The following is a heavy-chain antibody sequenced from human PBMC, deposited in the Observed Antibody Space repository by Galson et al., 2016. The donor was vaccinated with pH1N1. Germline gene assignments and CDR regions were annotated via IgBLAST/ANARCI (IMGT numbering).Heavy chain of an antibody. CDR2: IYYSGST. Sequence: LSLTCTVSGGSISSGGYYWSWIRQHPGKGLEWIGYIYYSGSTYFNPSLKSRVIISVDTSKNQFSLNLSSVTAADTAVYYCVRAYYDGSPRNWFDPWGQGTLVTVSS. D-gene: IGHD3-22*01. J-gene: IGHJ5*02. CDR1: GGSISSGGYY. V-gene: IGHV4-31*03. CDR3: VRAYYDGSPRNWFDP.